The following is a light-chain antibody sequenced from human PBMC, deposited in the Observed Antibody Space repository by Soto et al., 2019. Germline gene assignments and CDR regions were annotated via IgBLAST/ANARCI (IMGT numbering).Light chain of an antibody. Sequence: DIQMTQSPSSLSTSVGDRVTITCRASQRINIYLNWYRQKPGKAPELLIYSESNLQSGVPSRFSGSGSGTDFTLTISSLQPEDFATYYRQQNFSTPTFGQGTRLEIK. CDR2: SES. V-gene: IGKV1-39*01. CDR3: QQNFSTPT. J-gene: IGKJ5*01. CDR1: QRINIY.